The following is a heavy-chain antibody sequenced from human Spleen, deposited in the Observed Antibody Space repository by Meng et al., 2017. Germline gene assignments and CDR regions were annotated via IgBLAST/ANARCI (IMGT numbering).Heavy chain of an antibody. J-gene: IGHJ4*02. Sequence: GESLKISCGASGFNFGDSNMHWVRQSPGKGLEWISRISSDGGSMTTYADSVKGRFTISRDNAKNTLYLQMNSLRVEDTAMYYCVRGGDILSTKINYWGQGTLVTVSS. CDR1: GFNFGDSN. CDR3: VRGGDILSTKINY. V-gene: IGHV3-74*01. CDR2: ISSDGGSMT. D-gene: IGHD5/OR15-5a*01.